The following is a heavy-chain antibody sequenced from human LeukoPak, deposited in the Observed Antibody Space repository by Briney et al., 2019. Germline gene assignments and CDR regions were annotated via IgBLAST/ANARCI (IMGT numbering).Heavy chain of an antibody. V-gene: IGHV1-18*04. J-gene: IGHJ5*02. CDR1: GYPFTIYG. CDR3: ARADSSSWFDP. Sequence: ASVKVSCKPSGYPFTIYGISWVRQAPGQGLEWMGWISPYNDNTKYAQKLQGRVTMTTDTSTSTAYMELRSLRSDDTAVYYCARADSSSWFDPWGQGTLVTVSS. CDR2: ISPYNDNT. D-gene: IGHD6-13*01.